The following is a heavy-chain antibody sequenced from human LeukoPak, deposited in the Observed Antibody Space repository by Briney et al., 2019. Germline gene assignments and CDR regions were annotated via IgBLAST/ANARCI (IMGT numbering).Heavy chain of an antibody. D-gene: IGHD2-2*01. CDR2: ISGSGGST. Sequence: PGGSLRLSCAASGFTFSSYAMSWVRQAPGKGLEWVSAISGSGGSTYYADSVKGRFTISRDNSKNTLYLQMNSLRAEDTAVYYCARAQGGAVVVPAATVDYWGEGTLVSVSS. V-gene: IGHV3-23*01. CDR3: ARAQGGAVVVPAATVDY. CDR1: GFTFSSYA. J-gene: IGHJ4*02.